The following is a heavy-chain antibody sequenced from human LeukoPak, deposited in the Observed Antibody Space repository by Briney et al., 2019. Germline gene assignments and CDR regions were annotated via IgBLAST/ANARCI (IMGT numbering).Heavy chain of an antibody. J-gene: IGHJ4*02. CDR3: ASATQIQLWAFDY. Sequence: GGSLRLSCAASGFTFSSYSMNWVRQAPGKGLEWVSYISSSSSTIYYADSVKGRFTISRDNAKNSLYLQMNSLRAEDTAVYYCASATQIQLWAFDYWGQGTLVTVSS. V-gene: IGHV3-48*01. D-gene: IGHD5-18*01. CDR1: GFTFSSYS. CDR2: ISSSSSTI.